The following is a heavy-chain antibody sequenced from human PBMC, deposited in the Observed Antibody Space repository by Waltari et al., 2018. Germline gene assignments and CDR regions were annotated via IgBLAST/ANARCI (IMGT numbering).Heavy chain of an antibody. CDR2: ISGSGGST. CDR3: SSFKLELRRVPGY. Sequence: EVQLLESGGGLVQPGGSLRLSCAASGFHFRSYAMSWVRPAPGKGLEWVSAISGSGGSTYYADSVKGRFTISRDNSKNTLYLQMNSLRAEDTAVYYCSSFKLELRRVPGYWGQGTLVTVSS. J-gene: IGHJ4*02. V-gene: IGHV3-23*01. D-gene: IGHD1-7*01. CDR1: GFHFRSYA.